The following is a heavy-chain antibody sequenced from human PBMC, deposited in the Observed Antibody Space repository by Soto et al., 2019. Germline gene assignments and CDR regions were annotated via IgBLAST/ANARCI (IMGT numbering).Heavy chain of an antibody. CDR1: GFTFSSYG. J-gene: IGHJ4*01. D-gene: IGHD6-19*01. Sequence: GGSLRLSCVASGFTFSSYGIHWVRQAPGKGLEWVAVISSDGNTKYYADSVKGRFTISRDNSKNTLYLQMDSLRPEDTAVYYCAKEVAVAGDFDYWGLGTLVTVSS. CDR2: ISSDGNTK. V-gene: IGHV3-30*18. CDR3: AKEVAVAGDFDY.